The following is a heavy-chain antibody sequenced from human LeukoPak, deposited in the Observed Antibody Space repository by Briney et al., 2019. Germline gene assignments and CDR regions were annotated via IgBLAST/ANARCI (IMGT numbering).Heavy chain of an antibody. D-gene: IGHD1-26*01. J-gene: IGHJ4*02. CDR3: AKDRLVGGSDRHPLDY. Sequence: GESLRLSCAASGFTFSSYTMTWVRQAPGKGLEGVSSISRSGDYIFYADSVRGRFTISRDNAKNSLYLQMTSLRAEDTAVYYCAKDRLVGGSDRHPLDYRGQGTLVTVSS. CDR1: GFTFSSYT. CDR2: ISRSGDYI. V-gene: IGHV3-21*01.